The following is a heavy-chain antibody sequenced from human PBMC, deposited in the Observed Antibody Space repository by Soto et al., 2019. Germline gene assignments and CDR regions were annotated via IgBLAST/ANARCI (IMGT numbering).Heavy chain of an antibody. CDR1: GFSLSTSGVG. CDR2: IYSDDDK. Sequence: QITLKESGPTLVKPTQTLTLTCTFSGFSLSTSGVGVGWIRQPPGKALEWLALIYSDDDKRHSPFLKSRLTIANDTSKNHLVLTMTNIDPVDTDTYYCAHSTYSSASYYFDIWGQGTMVTVSS. V-gene: IGHV2-5*02. D-gene: IGHD6-6*01. CDR3: AHSTYSSASYYFDI. J-gene: IGHJ4*02.